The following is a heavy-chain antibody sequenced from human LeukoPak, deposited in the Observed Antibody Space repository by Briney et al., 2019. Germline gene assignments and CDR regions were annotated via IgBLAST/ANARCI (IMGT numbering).Heavy chain of an antibody. D-gene: IGHD5-24*01. V-gene: IGHV4-39*07. J-gene: IGHJ4*02. CDR3: ARDLRDGYHNLGSFDY. CDR2: FYYSGST. Sequence: SETLSLTCTVSGDSISSSSYYWGWIRQPPGKGLEWIGSFYYSGSTYYNPSLKSRVTISVDTSKNQFSLKLSSVTAADTAVYYCARDLRDGYHNLGSFDYWGQGTLVTVSS. CDR1: GDSISSSSYY.